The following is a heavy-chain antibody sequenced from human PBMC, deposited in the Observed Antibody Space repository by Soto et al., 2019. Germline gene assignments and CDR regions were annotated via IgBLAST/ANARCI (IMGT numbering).Heavy chain of an antibody. Sequence: GASVKVSCKTSGYTFTNFGITWVRQAPGQGLEWMGWVTTDKGKTTYAQKFQGRVTMTTDTSTSTAYMELRSLRSDDTAVYYCARDPLDGTLTHYGMDVWGQGTTVTVSS. CDR2: VTTDKGKT. D-gene: IGHD1-1*01. V-gene: IGHV1-18*01. CDR1: GYTFTNFG. J-gene: IGHJ6*02. CDR3: ARDPLDGTLTHYGMDV.